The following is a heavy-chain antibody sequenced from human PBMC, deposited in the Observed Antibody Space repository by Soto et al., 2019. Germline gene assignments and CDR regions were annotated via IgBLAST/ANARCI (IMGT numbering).Heavy chain of an antibody. CDR3: ARAPRSEYCSSTSCYTIPYGMDV. D-gene: IGHD2-2*02. Sequence: GGSLRLSCAASGFTFSSYAMHWVRQAPGKGLEWVAVISYDGSNKYYADSVKGRFTISRDNSKNTLYLQMNSLRAEDTAVYYCARAPRSEYCSSTSCYTIPYGMDVWGQATTVTVSS. V-gene: IGHV3-30-3*01. CDR2: ISYDGSNK. J-gene: IGHJ6*02. CDR1: GFTFSSYA.